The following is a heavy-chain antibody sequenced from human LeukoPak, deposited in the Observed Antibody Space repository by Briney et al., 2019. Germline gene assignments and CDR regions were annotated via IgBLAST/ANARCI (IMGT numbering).Heavy chain of an antibody. J-gene: IGHJ4*02. Sequence: GALRLSCAASGFTFSSYAMHWVRQAPGKGLGWVAVISYDGSNKYYADSVKGRFTISRDNSKNTLYLQMNSLRAEDTAVYYCARAVIGPDYWGQGTLVTVSS. V-gene: IGHV3-30*04. CDR3: ARAVIGPDY. D-gene: IGHD3-16*02. CDR1: GFTFSSYA. CDR2: ISYDGSNK.